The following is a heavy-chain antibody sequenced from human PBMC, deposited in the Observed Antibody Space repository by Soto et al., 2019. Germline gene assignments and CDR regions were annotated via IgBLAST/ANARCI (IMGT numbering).Heavy chain of an antibody. D-gene: IGHD6-19*01. CDR1: CGSISSGGYY. CDR2: IYYSGST. V-gene: IGHV4-31*03. J-gene: IGHJ4*02. CDR3: ARYKGSGWTPG. Sequence: QVQLQESGPGLVKPSQTLALTCTVSCGSISSGGYYWIWIRQNPGKGLEWIGYIYYSGSTNYTPSHKSSVTITVDTTKNQFSLKLSSVTAADTAVYYCARYKGSGWTPGWGQGTLVTVSS.